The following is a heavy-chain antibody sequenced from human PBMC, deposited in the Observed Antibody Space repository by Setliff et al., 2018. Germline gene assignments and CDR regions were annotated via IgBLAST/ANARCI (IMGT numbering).Heavy chain of an antibody. J-gene: IGHJ3*02. D-gene: IGHD2-2*01. CDR2: ISPYNGYI. Sequence: ASVKVSCKASGYTFSTYGIAWVRQAPGQGLEWMGWISPYNGYIIYAHKFQGRVTMTTDTSTGTADMELRNLRSDDTAVYYCARDTNIVVVPPHRTAFDIWGQGTMVTVSS. V-gene: IGHV1-18*01. CDR3: ARDTNIVVVPPHRTAFDI. CDR1: GYTFSTYG.